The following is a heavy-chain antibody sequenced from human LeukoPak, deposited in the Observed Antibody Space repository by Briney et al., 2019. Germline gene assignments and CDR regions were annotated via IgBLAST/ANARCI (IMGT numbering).Heavy chain of an antibody. D-gene: IGHD3-22*01. CDR1: GFTFSSYS. Sequence: GGSLRLSCAASGFTFSSYSMNWVRQAPGKGLEWVSSISSSSSYIYYADSVKGRFTISRDNAKNSLYLQMNSLRAEDTAVYYCAREENYYDSSGYQSSYWGQGTLVTVSS. V-gene: IGHV3-21*01. J-gene: IGHJ4*02. CDR2: ISSSSSYI. CDR3: AREENYYDSSGYQSSY.